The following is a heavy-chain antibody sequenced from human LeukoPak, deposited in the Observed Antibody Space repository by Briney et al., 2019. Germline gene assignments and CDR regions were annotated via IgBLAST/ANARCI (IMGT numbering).Heavy chain of an antibody. CDR1: GGSISSGDYY. CDR2: IYYSGST. V-gene: IGHV4-30-4*08. CDR3: ASAVIYGGNTFDY. D-gene: IGHD4-23*01. Sequence: PSETLSLTCTVSGGSISSGDYYWSWIRQPPGKGLEWIGNIYYSGSTYYNPSLKSRVTISVDTSKNQFSLKLSSVTAADTAVYYCASAVIYGGNTFDYWGQGTLVTVSS. J-gene: IGHJ4*02.